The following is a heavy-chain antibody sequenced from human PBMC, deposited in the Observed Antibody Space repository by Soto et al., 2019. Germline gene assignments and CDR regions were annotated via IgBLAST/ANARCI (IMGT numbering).Heavy chain of an antibody. Sequence: EVQLLESGGGVVQPGGSLRLSCAASGFTFSRYGMSWVRQAPGTGLEWVAAINEGGDATHYAVSVKGRFTMSRDNSKNTLYLQMNSLRAEDTAFYYCTRQIGYCSGGTCYSDHWGQGALVTVSS. CDR2: INEGGDAT. V-gene: IGHV3-23*01. J-gene: IGHJ4*02. D-gene: IGHD2-15*01. CDR3: TRQIGYCSGGTCYSDH. CDR1: GFTFSRYG.